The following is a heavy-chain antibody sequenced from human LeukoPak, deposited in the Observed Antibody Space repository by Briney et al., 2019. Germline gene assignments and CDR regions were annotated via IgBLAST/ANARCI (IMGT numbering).Heavy chain of an antibody. V-gene: IGHV4-34*01. CDR2: INHSGST. Sequence: PSETLSLTCAVYGGSFSGYYWSWIRQPPGKGLEWIGEINHSGSTNYNPSLKGRVTISVDTSKNQFSLKLSSVTAADTAVYYCARGRRVATQRAEFDYWGQGTLVTVSS. D-gene: IGHD5-12*01. CDR1: GGSFSGYY. J-gene: IGHJ4*02. CDR3: ARGRRVATQRAEFDY.